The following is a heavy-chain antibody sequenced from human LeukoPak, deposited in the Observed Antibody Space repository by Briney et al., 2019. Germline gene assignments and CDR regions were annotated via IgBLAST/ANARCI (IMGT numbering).Heavy chain of an antibody. CDR1: GGTFSSYA. J-gene: IGHJ4*02. Sequence: SVKVSCKASGGTFSSYAISWVRQAPGQGLEWMGRIIPIFGTTNYAQKFQGRVTITTDESTSTAYMELSSLRSEDTAVYYCAMALVYYDSSGYLVFDYWGQGTLVTVSS. CDR3: AMALVYYDSSGYLVFDY. CDR2: IIPIFGTT. D-gene: IGHD3-22*01. V-gene: IGHV1-69*05.